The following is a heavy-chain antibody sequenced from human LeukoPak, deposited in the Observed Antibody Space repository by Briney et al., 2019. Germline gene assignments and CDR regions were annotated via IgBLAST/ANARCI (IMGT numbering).Heavy chain of an antibody. D-gene: IGHD2-21*02. Sequence: GGSLRLSCTASGLSLSNYDIHWVRQAPGRGLEWVAFIRYDGNYNYYADIVKGRFTISRDDSKNTMFLQMTNLRPDDTAVYFCAKDRMTVFESWGQGTLVTVSS. CDR3: AKDRMTVFES. CDR1: GLSLSNYD. CDR2: IRYDGNYN. J-gene: IGHJ4*02. V-gene: IGHV3-30*02.